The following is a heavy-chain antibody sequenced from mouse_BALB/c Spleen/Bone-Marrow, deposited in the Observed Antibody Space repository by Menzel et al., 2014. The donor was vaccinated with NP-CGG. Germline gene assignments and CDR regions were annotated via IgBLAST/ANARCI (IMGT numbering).Heavy chain of an antibody. V-gene: IGHV1-14*01. CDR3: ARPYYGNYDAMDY. Sequence: EVQLQQSGPELVKPGASMKMSCKASGYTFTSSVMHWVKQKPGQGLEWIGYINPYNDGNKYNEKLKGKATLTSDKSSSTAYMELSSLTSEDSAVYYCARPYYGNYDAMDYWGQGTSVTVSS. J-gene: IGHJ4*01. CDR1: GYTFTSSV. D-gene: IGHD2-10*01. CDR2: INPYNDGN.